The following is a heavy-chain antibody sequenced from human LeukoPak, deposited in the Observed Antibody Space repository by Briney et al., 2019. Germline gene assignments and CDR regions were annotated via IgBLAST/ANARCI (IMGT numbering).Heavy chain of an antibody. J-gene: IGHJ4*02. D-gene: IGHD3-10*01. Sequence: SETLSLTCTVSGGSISSYYWSWIRQPPGKGLEWIGYIYYSGSTNYNPSLKSRVTISVDTPKNQFSLKLSSVTAADTAVYYCARHGSGSYYNVASPYYFDYWGQGTLVTVSS. CDR3: ARHGSGSYYNVASPYYFDY. CDR2: IYYSGST. CDR1: GGSISSYY. V-gene: IGHV4-59*08.